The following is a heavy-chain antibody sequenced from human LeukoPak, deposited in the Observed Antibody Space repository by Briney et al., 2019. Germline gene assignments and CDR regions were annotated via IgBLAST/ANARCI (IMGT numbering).Heavy chain of an antibody. CDR3: AKGGSPTRWWFDP. J-gene: IGHJ5*02. D-gene: IGHD5-24*01. CDR2: IYDSGSV. V-gene: IGHV4-30-4*07. CDR1: GDSLSSGHFS. Sequence: SQTLSLTCVVSGDSLSSGHFSWSWIRQPPGKGLESIGYIYDSGSVYYNPSLQSRVTLSIDTSKNQFSLNLTSVTAADTAVYYCAKGGSPTRWWFDPWGQGTLVTVSS.